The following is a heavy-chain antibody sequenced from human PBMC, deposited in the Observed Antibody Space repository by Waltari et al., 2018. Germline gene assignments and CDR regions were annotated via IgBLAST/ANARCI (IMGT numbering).Heavy chain of an antibody. CDR1: GYTFTSYD. CDR2: MNPNSGNT. Sequence: QVQLVQSGAEVKKPGASVKVSCKASGYTFTSYDINWVRQATGQGLEWMGWMNPNSGNTGYVQKFQGRVTITRNTSISTAYMELSSLRSEDTAVYYCARGLRSKWLRFNYYYYYYGMDVWGQGTTVTVSS. J-gene: IGHJ6*02. D-gene: IGHD5-12*01. V-gene: IGHV1-8*03. CDR3: ARGLRSKWLRFNYYYYYYGMDV.